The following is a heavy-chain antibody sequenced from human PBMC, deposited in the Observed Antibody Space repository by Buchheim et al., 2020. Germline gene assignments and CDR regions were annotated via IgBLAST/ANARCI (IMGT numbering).Heavy chain of an antibody. Sequence: EVQLLESGGGLVQPGGSLRLSCAASGFTFSSYAMSWVRQAPGKGLEWVSAISGSGGSTYYADSVKGRFTISRDNSKNKLYLQMNSLRAEDTAVYYCANFRVNWNYVPNWFDPWGQGTL. J-gene: IGHJ5*02. D-gene: IGHD1-7*01. CDR1: GFTFSSYA. V-gene: IGHV3-23*01. CDR2: ISGSGGST. CDR3: ANFRVNWNYVPNWFDP.